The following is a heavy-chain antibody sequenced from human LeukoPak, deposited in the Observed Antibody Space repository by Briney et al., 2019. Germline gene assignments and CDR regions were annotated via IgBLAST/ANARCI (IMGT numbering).Heavy chain of an antibody. CDR3: YCRSSTCYARGGFP. J-gene: IGHJ5*02. CDR1: GFTFSNYA. CDR2: ISSGSDNT. Sequence: PGGSLRLSCVASGFTFSNYAMTWARQAPGKGLEWVSTISSGSDNTYYADSVKGRFTISRDNSKNTPYLQMNSLRVEDTAVYYCYCRSSTCYARGGFPWGQGTLLTVSS. V-gene: IGHV3-23*01. D-gene: IGHD2-2*01.